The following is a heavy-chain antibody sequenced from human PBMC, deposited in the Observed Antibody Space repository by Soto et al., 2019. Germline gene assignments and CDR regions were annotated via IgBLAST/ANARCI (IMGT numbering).Heavy chain of an antibody. Sequence: GGSLRLSCAASGFTFSSYAMSWVRQAPGKGLEWVSAISGSGGSTYYADSVKGRFTISRDNSKNTLYLQMNSLRAEDTAVYYCAKVPTNDFWSGYDTYWGQGTLVIVSS. CDR1: GFTFSSYA. CDR3: AKVPTNDFWSGYDTY. D-gene: IGHD3-3*01. V-gene: IGHV3-23*01. CDR2: ISGSGGST. J-gene: IGHJ4*02.